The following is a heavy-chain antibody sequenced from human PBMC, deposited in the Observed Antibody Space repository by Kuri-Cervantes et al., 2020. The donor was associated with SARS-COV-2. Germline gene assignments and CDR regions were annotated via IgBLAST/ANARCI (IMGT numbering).Heavy chain of an antibody. CDR3: AKVEEYGDSYYYYYGMDV. V-gene: IGHV1-69*13. D-gene: IGHD4-17*01. Sequence: SVKVSCKASGGTFSSYAISWVRQAPGQGLEWMGGIIPIFGTANYAQKFQGRVTITADESTSTAYMELSSLRSEDTAVYYCAKVEEYGDSYYYYYGMDVWGQGTTVTVSS. CDR1: GGTFSSYA. CDR2: IIPIFGTA. J-gene: IGHJ6*02.